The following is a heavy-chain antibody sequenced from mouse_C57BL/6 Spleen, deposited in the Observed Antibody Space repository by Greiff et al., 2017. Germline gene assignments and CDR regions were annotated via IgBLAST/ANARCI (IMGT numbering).Heavy chain of an antibody. D-gene: IGHD1-1*01. CDR3: ARAYYDSSPYWYFDV. CDR1: GYTFTSYW. J-gene: IGHJ1*03. CDR2: IDPSDSYT. V-gene: IGHV1-69*01. Sequence: QVQLQQPGAELVMPGASVKLSCKASGYTFTSYWMHWVKQRPGQGLEWIGEIDPSDSYTNYNQKFKGKSTLTVDKSSSTAYMQLSSLTSEDSAVEYCARAYYDSSPYWYFDVWGTGTTVTVSS.